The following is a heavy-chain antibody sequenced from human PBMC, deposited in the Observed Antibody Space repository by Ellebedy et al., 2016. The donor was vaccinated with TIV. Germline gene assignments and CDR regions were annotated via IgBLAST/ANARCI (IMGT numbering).Heavy chain of an antibody. CDR2: ISPNSGDT. Sequence: ASVKVSCKASGGTFSNFGFSWVRQAPGQGLEWMGWISPNSGDTNYAQKFQGRVTMTRDTSTSTVYMEVTSLRSEDTAMYYCAREPPGATSGFDYWGQGTLATVSS. CDR1: GGTFSNFG. J-gene: IGHJ4*02. V-gene: IGHV1-18*01. D-gene: IGHD1-26*01. CDR3: AREPPGATSGFDY.